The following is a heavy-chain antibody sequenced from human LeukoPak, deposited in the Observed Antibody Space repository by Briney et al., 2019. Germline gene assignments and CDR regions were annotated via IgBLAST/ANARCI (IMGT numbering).Heavy chain of an antibody. D-gene: IGHD2-21*02. CDR2: IYHSGST. J-gene: IGHJ4*02. Sequence: SETLSLTCAVSGDSISSNDWWSWVRQPPGKGLEWIGEIYHSGSTNKNPSLKNRLSISVDKSKNQFSLRLSSVTAADTAIYFCARRAISVNNFGDSHWGQGTRVIVSS. V-gene: IGHV4-4*02. CDR3: ARRAISVNNFGDSH. CDR1: GDSISSNDW.